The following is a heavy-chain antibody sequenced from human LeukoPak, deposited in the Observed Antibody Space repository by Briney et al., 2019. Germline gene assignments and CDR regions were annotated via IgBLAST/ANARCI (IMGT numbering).Heavy chain of an antibody. CDR3: AREYVRAFDY. D-gene: IGHD2-8*01. V-gene: IGHV4-34*01. Sequence: SETLSLTCAVYGGSFSGYYWSWIRQPPGKGLEWIGEINHSGSTNYNPSLKSRVTISVDTSKNQFSLKLSSVTAADTAVYYCAREYVRAFDYWGQGTLVTVSS. CDR1: GGSFSGYY. CDR2: INHSGST. J-gene: IGHJ4*02.